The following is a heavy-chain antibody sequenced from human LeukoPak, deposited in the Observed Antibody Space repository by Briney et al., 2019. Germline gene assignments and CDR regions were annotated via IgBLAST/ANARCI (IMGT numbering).Heavy chain of an antibody. D-gene: IGHD3-10*01. CDR3: AKDLYSITMVRGEAPGLFDY. V-gene: IGHV3-23*01. CDR1: GFTFSSYE. Sequence: TGGSLRLSCAASGFTFSSYEMNWVRQAPGKGLEWVSVISGSGGVAYYADSVKGRFTISRDNSKNTLYLQMNSLRAEDTAVYYCAKDLYSITMVRGEAPGLFDYWGQGTLVTVSS. CDR2: ISGSGGVA. J-gene: IGHJ4*02.